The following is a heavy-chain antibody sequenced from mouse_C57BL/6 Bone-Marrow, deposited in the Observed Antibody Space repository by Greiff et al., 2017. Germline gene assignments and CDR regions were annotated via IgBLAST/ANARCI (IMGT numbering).Heavy chain of an antibody. D-gene: IGHD2-4*01. Sequence: QVQLQQPGAELVKPGASVKLSCKASGYTFTNYWMHWVKQRPGQGLEWIGMMHPNGGSPDYNEKFKSGATLSVDKSSRTAYMELSCLTSEDSAVYYCARYYDYDDYTMDYWGQGTAVTVSS. CDR1: GYTFTNYW. CDR2: MHPNGGSP. V-gene: IGHV1-64*01. CDR3: ARYYDYDDYTMDY. J-gene: IGHJ4*01.